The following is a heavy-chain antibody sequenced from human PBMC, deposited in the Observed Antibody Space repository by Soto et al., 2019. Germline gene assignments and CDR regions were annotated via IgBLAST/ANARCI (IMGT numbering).Heavy chain of an antibody. CDR3: AKTGGTYGSYVDY. J-gene: IGHJ4*02. V-gene: IGHV3-30*18. CDR1: GFTFSSYA. D-gene: IGHD3-10*01. CDR2: IWYDGSNK. Sequence: QVQLVESGGGVVQPGRSPRLSCAASGFTFSSYAMHWVRQAPGKGLEWVAVIWYDGSNKYYADSVKGRFTISRDNSKNTQYLQMHSLRAEDTAVYYCAKTGGTYGSYVDYWGQGTLVTVSS.